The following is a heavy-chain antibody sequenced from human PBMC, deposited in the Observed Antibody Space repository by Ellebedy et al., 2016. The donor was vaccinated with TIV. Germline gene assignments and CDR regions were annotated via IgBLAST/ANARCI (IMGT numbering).Heavy chain of an antibody. CDR2: INTNSGNP. J-gene: IGHJ3*02. CDR3: ARTGIWGNAFDI. V-gene: IGHV7-4-1*04. D-gene: IGHD7-27*01. CDR1: GYTFASYG. Sequence: AASVKVSCKASGYTFASYGVNWVRQAPGQGLEWMGWINTNSGNPTYAQAFTGRIVFSLDTSVSMAYLQISSLRAEDSAVYYCARTGIWGNAFDIWGQGTMVTVSS.